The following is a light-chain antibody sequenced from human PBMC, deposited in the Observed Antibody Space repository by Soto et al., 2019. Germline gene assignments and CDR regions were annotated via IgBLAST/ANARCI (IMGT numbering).Light chain of an antibody. Sequence: TQMTQSPLSLSASVGEKIIITCRASRDVGSDVSWYQQKPGQAPKLVIYAASNLYTGVPSRFSGRRSGTEFTLTISSLQREVFASNYCQQDYGDSWTFGQGTKGEIE. J-gene: IGKJ1*01. CDR1: RDVGSD. CDR2: AAS. CDR3: QQDYGDSWT. V-gene: IGKV1-6*01.